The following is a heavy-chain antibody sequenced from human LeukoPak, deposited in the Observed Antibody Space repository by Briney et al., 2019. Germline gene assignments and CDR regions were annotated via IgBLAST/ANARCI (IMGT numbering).Heavy chain of an antibody. CDR1: GGSISSSSYY. CDR3: ARLPLGPDAFDI. CDR2: IYYSGRT. V-gene: IGHV4-39*01. J-gene: IGHJ3*02. Sequence: PSETLSLTCTVSGGSISSSSYYWGWIRQPPGKGLEWIGSIYYSGRTYYNPSLKRRVTISVDTSKNQFSLKLSSVTAADTAVYYCARLPLGPDAFDIWGQGTMVTVSS.